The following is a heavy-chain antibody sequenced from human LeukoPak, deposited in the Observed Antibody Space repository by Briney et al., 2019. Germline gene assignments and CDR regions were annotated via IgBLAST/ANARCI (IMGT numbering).Heavy chain of an antibody. J-gene: IGHJ6*04. CDR2: ISSGTSFI. CDR1: GFPFSSYS. CDR3: ARGTTALTDV. D-gene: IGHD2-21*02. Sequence: GGSLRLSCAAPGFPFSSYSMNWVRQAPGKGLEWVSSISSGTSFIYYADSVKGRFTISRDNAKNSLYLQMNSLRAEDTAVYYCARGTTALTDVWGKGTTVTVSS. V-gene: IGHV3-21*01.